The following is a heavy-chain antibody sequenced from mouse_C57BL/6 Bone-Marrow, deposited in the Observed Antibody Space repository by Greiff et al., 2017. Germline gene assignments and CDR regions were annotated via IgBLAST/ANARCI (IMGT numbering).Heavy chain of an antibody. J-gene: IGHJ1*03. Sequence: EVQVVESGGGLVKPGGSLKLSCAASGFTFSDYGMHWVRQAPEKGLEWVAYISSGSSTIYYADTVKGRFTISRDNAKNTLFLQMTSRRSEDTAMYYCAVYYYGSRRYFDVWGTGTTVTVSS. CDR1: GFTFSDYG. D-gene: IGHD1-1*01. V-gene: IGHV5-17*01. CDR2: ISSGSSTI. CDR3: AVYYYGSRRYFDV.